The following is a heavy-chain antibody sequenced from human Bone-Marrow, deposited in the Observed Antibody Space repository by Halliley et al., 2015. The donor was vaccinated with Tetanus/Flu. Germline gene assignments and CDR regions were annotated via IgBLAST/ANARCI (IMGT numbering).Heavy chain of an antibody. D-gene: IGHD2-21*02. CDR3: ANRGERWGLRLFDS. V-gene: IGHV4-39*01. J-gene: IGHJ4*02. CDR2: IYRDGNT. Sequence: TLSLTCTVSDGSVSSSGNCWGWIRQPPGKGLECIANIYRDGNTYYNPSLKSRVTISLDTSKNQFSLRLTSVTAADTAVYYCANRGERWGLRLFDSWGQGTLVSVSS. CDR1: DGSVSSSGNC.